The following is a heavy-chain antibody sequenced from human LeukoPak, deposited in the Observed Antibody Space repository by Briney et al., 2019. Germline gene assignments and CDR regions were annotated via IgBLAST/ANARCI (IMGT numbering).Heavy chain of an antibody. J-gene: IGHJ2*01. D-gene: IGHD2-15*01. CDR1: GFIFSSYS. Sequence: PGGSLRLSCAASGFIFSSYSMNWVRQAPGRGLGGVSSIGSGGSYISYADSVKGRFTISRDNAKNSLYLQMNSLRAEDTDVYYCARNHHYCSGGSCYSLGWYFDLWGRGTLVTVSS. CDR3: ARNHHYCSGGSCYSLGWYFDL. CDR2: IGSGGSYI. V-gene: IGHV3-21*04.